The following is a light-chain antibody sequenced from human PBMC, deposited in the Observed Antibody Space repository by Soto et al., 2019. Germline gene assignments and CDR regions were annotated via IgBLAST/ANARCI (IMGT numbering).Light chain of an antibody. CDR1: QSISSY. V-gene: IGKV1-39*01. CDR2: AAS. CDR3: QQCYSTLST. J-gene: IGKJ1*01. Sequence: DIQMTQSPSSLSASVGDRVTITCRASQSISSYLNWYQQKPGKAPKLLIYAASSLQSGVPSRFSGSGSGTDCTLNISSLQPEDVATYYCQQCYSTLSTFGQGTKLQIK.